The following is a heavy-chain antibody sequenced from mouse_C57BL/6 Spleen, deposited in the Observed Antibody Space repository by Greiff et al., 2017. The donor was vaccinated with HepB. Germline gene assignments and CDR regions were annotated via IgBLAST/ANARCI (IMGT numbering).Heavy chain of an antibody. CDR3: TLYDGYTMDY. D-gene: IGHD2-3*01. CDR2: IDPENGDT. CDR1: GFNIKDDY. J-gene: IGHJ4*01. V-gene: IGHV14-4*01. Sequence: EVQVVESGAELVRPGASVKLSCTASGFNIKDDYMHWVKQRPEQGLEWIGWIDPENGDTEYASKFQGKATITADTSSNTAYLQLSSLTSEDTAVYYCTLYDGYTMDYWGQGTSVTVSS.